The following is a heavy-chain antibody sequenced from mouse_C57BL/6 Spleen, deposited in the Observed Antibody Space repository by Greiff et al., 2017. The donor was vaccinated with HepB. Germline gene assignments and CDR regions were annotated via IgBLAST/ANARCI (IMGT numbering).Heavy chain of an antibody. J-gene: IGHJ2*01. CDR1: GFTFSSYG. CDR3: ARHRGEGFDY. Sequence: EVQGVESGGDLVKPGGSLKLSCAASGFTFSSYGMSWVRQTPDKRLEWVATISSGGSYTYYPDSVKGRFTISRDNAKNTLYLQMSSLKSEDTAMYYCARHRGEGFDYWGQGTTLTVSS. V-gene: IGHV5-6*01. CDR2: ISSGGSYT.